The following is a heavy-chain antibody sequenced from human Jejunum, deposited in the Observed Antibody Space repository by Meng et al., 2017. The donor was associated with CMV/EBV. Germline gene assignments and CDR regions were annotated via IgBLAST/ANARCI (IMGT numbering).Heavy chain of an antibody. D-gene: IGHD6-13*01. V-gene: IGHV3-48*03. CDR3: TRDSQHHLY. CDR1: GFTFSCCE. CDR2: ISPSGNNI. J-gene: IGHJ4*02. Sequence: SCAASGFTFSCCEMSWIRQATGKGLEWVAFISPSGNNIHYADSVKGRFALSRDNTKNSLYLQMSGLRAEDTAVYYCTRDSQHHLYWGQGALVTVSS.